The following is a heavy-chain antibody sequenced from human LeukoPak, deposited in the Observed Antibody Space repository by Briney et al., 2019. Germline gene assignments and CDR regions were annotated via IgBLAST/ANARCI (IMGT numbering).Heavy chain of an antibody. D-gene: IGHD3-3*01. CDR1: GYSISSGYY. V-gene: IGHV4-38-2*01. CDR2: IYHSGST. J-gene: IGHJ6*03. Sequence: PSETLSLTCAVSGYSISSGYYWGWIRQPPGKGLGWIGSIYHSGSTYYNPSLKSRVTISVDTSKNQFSLKLSSVTAADTAVYYCARQTYYDFWSGWSDYYYYMDVWGKGTTVTVSS. CDR3: ARQTYYDFWSGWSDYYYYMDV.